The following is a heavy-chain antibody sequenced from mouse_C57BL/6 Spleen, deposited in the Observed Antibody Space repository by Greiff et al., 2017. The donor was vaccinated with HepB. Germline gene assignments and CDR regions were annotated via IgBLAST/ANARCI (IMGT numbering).Heavy chain of an antibody. CDR1: GYTFTSYW. CDR2: IDPSDSYT. D-gene: IGHD1-1*01. Sequence: VQLQQPGAELVKPGASVKLSCKASGYTFTSYWMQWVKQRPGQGLEWIGEIDPSDSYTNYNQKFKGKATLTVDTSSSTAYMQLSSLTSEDSAVYYCARRRDYYGSSYFDYWGQGTTLTVSS. V-gene: IGHV1-50*01. J-gene: IGHJ2*01. CDR3: ARRRDYYGSSYFDY.